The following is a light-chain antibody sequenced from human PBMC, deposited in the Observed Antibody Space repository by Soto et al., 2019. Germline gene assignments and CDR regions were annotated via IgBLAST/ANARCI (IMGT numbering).Light chain of an antibody. CDR1: QSISGW. CDR3: HQNKSYS. J-gene: IGKJ1*01. CDR2: HSS. V-gene: IGKV1-5*01. Sequence: DNHMTLFPPTLSASVGDSVTITCRGSQSISGWLACYQQKPGTAPKLLIYHSSTLESGVPSRFSGSGSGTEFTLIISRLQPDFLATYYRHQNKSYSFGQGTKVDI.